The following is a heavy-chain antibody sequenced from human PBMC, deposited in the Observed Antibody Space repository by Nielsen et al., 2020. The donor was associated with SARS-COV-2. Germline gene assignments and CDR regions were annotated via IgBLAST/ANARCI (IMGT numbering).Heavy chain of an antibody. Sequence: SVHASCKASRFTYSSSAVQWVRLTRGQGLEWIGWIIVGSGNTNYAQKFRGRVTITGDMSTSTAQKELSSLRSEDTAVYYCAAEQMGATGGLDLWGQGTTVTVSS. D-gene: IGHD1-26*01. CDR1: RFTYSSSA. CDR3: AAEQMGATGGLDL. J-gene: IGHJ6*02. V-gene: IGHV1-58*01. CDR2: IIVGSGNT.